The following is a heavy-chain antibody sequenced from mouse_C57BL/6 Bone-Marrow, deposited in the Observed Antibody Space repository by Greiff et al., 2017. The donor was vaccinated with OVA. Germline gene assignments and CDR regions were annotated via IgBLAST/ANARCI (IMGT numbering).Heavy chain of an antibody. D-gene: IGHD2-3*01. CDR1: GYSITSGYY. Sequence: EVKLMESGPGLVKPSQSLSLTCSVTGYSITSGYYWNWIRQFPGNKLEWMGYISYDGSNNYNPSLKNRISITRDTSKNQFFLKLNSVTTEDTATYYCAREKNGYYGYAMDYWGQGTSVTVSS. V-gene: IGHV3-6*01. J-gene: IGHJ4*01. CDR3: AREKNGYYGYAMDY. CDR2: ISYDGSN.